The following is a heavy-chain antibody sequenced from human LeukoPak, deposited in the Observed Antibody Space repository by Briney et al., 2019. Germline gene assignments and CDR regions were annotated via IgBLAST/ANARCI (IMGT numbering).Heavy chain of an antibody. CDR1: GFTFSTHG. CDR3: AKEIWPTVTTPGHTHFDY. Sequence: PGGSLRLSCAASGFTFSTHGMHWVRQAPGKGLEWVAFIRYDGRNKYYADSVKGRFTISRDNSKNTLCLQMNSLRAEDTAVYYCAKEIWPTVTTPGHTHFDYWGQGTLVTVSS. V-gene: IGHV3-30*02. J-gene: IGHJ4*02. D-gene: IGHD4-17*01. CDR2: IRYDGRNK.